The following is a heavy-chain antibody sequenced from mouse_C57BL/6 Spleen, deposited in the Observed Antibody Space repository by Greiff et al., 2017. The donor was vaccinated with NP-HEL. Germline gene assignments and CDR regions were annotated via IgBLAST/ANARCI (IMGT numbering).Heavy chain of an antibody. V-gene: IGHV1-82*01. CDR2: IYPGDGDT. Sequence: QVQLQQSGPELVKPGASVKISCKASGYAFSSSWMNWVKQRPGKGLEWIGRIYPGDGDTNYNGKFKGKATLTADKSYSTAYRQLSSLTSEDSAVYFCARGLGSPYYFDYWGQGTTLTVSS. D-gene: IGHD6-2*01. J-gene: IGHJ2*01. CDR3: ARGLGSPYYFDY. CDR1: GYAFSSSW.